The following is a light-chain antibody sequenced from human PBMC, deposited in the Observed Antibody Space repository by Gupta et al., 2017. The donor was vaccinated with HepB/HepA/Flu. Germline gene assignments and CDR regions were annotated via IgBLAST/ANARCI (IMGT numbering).Light chain of an antibody. CDR1: QSLLHSNGYNY. Sequence: IAMTESPLSLPVTPAPPASISCRSSQSLLHSNGYNYMDWNLQKPGQSTQIRIELGSNRASGAPERVSGSWSGTDFTLTISRVEAEDVGVYYCMQALQTPFTCGPGTKVDIE. J-gene: IGKJ3*01. V-gene: IGKV2-28*01. CDR2: LGS. CDR3: MQALQTPFT.